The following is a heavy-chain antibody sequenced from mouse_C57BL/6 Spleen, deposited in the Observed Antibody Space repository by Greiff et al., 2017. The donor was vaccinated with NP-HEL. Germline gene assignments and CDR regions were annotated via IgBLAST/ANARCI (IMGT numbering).Heavy chain of an antibody. D-gene: IGHD1-1*01. Sequence: EVKLVESGGGLVKPGGSLKLSCAASGFTFSDYGMHWVRQAPEKGLKWVAYISSGSSTIYYADTVKGRFTISRDNAKNTLFLQMTSLRSEDTAMYYCARQDYGSSRSYWYFDVWGTGTTVTVSS. V-gene: IGHV5-17*01. J-gene: IGHJ1*03. CDR1: GFTFSDYG. CDR3: ARQDYGSSRSYWYFDV. CDR2: ISSGSSTI.